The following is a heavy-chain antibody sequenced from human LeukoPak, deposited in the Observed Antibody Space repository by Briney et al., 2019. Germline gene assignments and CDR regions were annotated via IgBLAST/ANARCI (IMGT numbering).Heavy chain of an antibody. CDR1: GFAFSNYA. J-gene: IGHJ4*02. V-gene: IGHV3-23*01. CDR3: ATSKYSGSY. D-gene: IGHD1-26*01. CDR2: MIGSGSSI. Sequence: GGSLRLSCAASGFAFSNYAMSWVRQAPGKGLEWVSGMIGSGSSIYYADSVKGRFTISRDNSKNTLFLQMNSLRVEDTAVYYCATSKYSGSYWGQGTLVTVSS.